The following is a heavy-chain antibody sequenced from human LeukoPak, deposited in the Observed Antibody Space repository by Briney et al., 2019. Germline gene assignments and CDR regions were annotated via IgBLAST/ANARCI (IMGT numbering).Heavy chain of an antibody. V-gene: IGHV4-39*07. CDR2: IYYSGST. J-gene: IGHJ4*02. D-gene: IGHD3-10*01. CDR1: GGSISSSSYY. CDR3: ARGDGSGSFDY. Sequence: PSETLSLTCTVSGGSISSSSYYWGWIRQPPGKGLEWIGSIYYSGSTYYNPSLKSRVTISVDTSKNQFSLKLSSVTAADTAVYYCARGDGSGSFDYWGQGTLVTVSS.